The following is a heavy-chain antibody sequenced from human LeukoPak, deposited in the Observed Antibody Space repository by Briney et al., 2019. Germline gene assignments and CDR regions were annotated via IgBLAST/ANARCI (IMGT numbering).Heavy chain of an antibody. V-gene: IGHV4-4*02. CDR1: GFTVSSKY. CDR2: IYHSGST. J-gene: IGHJ4*02. Sequence: GSLRLSCAASGFTVSSKYMSWVRQPPGKGLEWIGEIYHSGSTSYNPSLESRVTISVDKSKNQFSLKLTSLTVADTALYYCARADDGRGLEINYWGQGILVTVSS. D-gene: IGHD3-22*01. CDR3: ARADDGRGLEINY.